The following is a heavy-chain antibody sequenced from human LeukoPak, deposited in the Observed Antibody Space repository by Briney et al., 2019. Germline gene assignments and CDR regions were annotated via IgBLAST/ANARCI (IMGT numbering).Heavy chain of an antibody. J-gene: IGHJ6*03. CDR1: VYTFTSYG. CDR3: ARGDYVWGSYRVNAFDYYYYMDV. Sequence: ASVKVSCKASVYTFTSYGISWVRQAPGQGLEWMGWISAYNGNTNYAQKLQGRVTMTTDTSTSTAYMELRSLRSDDTAVYYCARGDYVWGSYRVNAFDYYYYMDVWGKGTTVTVSS. CDR2: ISAYNGNT. D-gene: IGHD3-16*02. V-gene: IGHV1-18*01.